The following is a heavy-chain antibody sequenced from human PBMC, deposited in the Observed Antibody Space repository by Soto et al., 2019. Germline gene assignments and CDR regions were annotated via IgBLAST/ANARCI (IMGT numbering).Heavy chain of an antibody. Sequence: PGGSLRLSCAASGFTFNIYGMHWVLQAPDKGLEWVALISYDGSNQYYADSVKGRFTISRDNSKNTLFLQMNSLRADDTAVYYCAKDQASGQGSFDSWGQGTLVTVSS. CDR3: AKDQASGQGSFDS. J-gene: IGHJ4*02. CDR1: GFTFNIYG. V-gene: IGHV3-30*18. CDR2: ISYDGSNQ.